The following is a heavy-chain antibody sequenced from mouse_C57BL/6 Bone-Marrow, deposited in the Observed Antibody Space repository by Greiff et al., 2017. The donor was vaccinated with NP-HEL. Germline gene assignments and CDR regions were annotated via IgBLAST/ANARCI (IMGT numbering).Heavy chain of an antibody. CDR2: INPNNGGT. CDR3: ARGYSKGYFDV. D-gene: IGHD2-5*01. Sequence: EVQLQQSGPELVKPGASVKISCKASGYTFTDYYMNWVKQSHGKSLEWIGDINPNNGGTSYNQKFKGKATLTVDKSSSTAYMELRSLTSEDSAVYYCARGYSKGYFDVWGTGTTVTVSS. J-gene: IGHJ1*03. V-gene: IGHV1-26*01. CDR1: GYTFTDYY.